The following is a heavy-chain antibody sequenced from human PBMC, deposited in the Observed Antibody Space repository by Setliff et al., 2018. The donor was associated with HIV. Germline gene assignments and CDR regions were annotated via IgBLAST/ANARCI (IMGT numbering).Heavy chain of an antibody. CDR3: AREASLSY. CDR1: GFTFSAYR. J-gene: IGHJ4*02. Sequence: PGGSLRLSCAASGFTFSAYRMNWVRQAPGKGLEWLSYISSSGSTICYADSVKGRFTISRDNANNSLHLQMNSLRAEDTAVYYCAREASLSYWGQGTLVTVSS. D-gene: IGHD6-6*01. CDR2: ISSSGSTI. V-gene: IGHV3-48*04.